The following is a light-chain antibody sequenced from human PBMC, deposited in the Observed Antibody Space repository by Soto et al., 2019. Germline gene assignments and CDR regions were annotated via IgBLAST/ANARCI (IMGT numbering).Light chain of an antibody. CDR3: QQRSSRPREIS. CDR2: GAS. V-gene: IGKV3D-20*02. CDR1: QSVSSSY. Sequence: IVLTQSPGTVSLSPGERATLSCRASQSVSSSYLAWYQQKPGQAPRLLIFGASSRATGIPARFSASGSETDFTLTISSLEPEDFAVYYCQQRSSRPREISFGQGTRLEIK. J-gene: IGKJ5*01.